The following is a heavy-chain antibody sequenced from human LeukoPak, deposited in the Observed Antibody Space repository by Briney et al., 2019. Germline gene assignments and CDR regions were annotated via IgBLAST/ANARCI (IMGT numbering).Heavy chain of an antibody. CDR2: INPSGGST. J-gene: IGHJ4*02. CDR3: ARWGGTYGGRYDY. CDR1: GYSFTSYY. Sequence: ASVKVSCKASGYSFTSYYMHWVRHAPGQGLEWMGIINPSGGSTSYAQKFQGRVTMTRDMSTSTVYMELSSLRSEDTAVYYCARWGGTYGGRYDYWGQGTLVTVSS. V-gene: IGHV1-46*01. D-gene: IGHD4-23*01.